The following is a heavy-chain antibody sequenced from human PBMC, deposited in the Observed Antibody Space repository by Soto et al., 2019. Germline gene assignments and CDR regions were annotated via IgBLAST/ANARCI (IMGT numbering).Heavy chain of an antibody. D-gene: IGHD2-2*01. V-gene: IGHV4-39*01. Sequence: PSETLSLTCTVSGGSISSSSYYWGWIRQPPGKGLEWIGSIYYSGSTYYNPSLKSRVTISVDTSKNQFSLKLSSVTAADTAVYYCARLAPATGFDYWGQGTLVTVSS. CDR3: ARLAPATGFDY. CDR2: IYYSGST. CDR1: GGSISSSSYY. J-gene: IGHJ4*02.